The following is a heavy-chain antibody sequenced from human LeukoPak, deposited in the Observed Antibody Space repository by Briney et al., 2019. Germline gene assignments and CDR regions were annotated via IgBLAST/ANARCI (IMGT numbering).Heavy chain of an antibody. J-gene: IGHJ4*02. D-gene: IGHD6-13*01. CDR3: ARSLPYGTTWYGRSDF. Sequence: GGTLRLSCAASGFPFNAYWMTWVRQAPGKGLEWVANIRQDGDTKYYVDSVKGRFTISRDNAMNSLYLQMNSLRAEDTAIYYCARSLPYGTTWYGRSDFWGQGTLVTVSS. CDR1: GFPFNAYW. CDR2: IRQDGDTK. V-gene: IGHV3-7*03.